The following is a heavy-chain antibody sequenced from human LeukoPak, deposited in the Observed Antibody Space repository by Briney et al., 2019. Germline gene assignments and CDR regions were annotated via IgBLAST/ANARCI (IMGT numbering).Heavy chain of an antibody. CDR3: ARVSGYSSSWCDY. Sequence: GASVKVSCKASGYTFTSYYMHWVRQAPGQGLEWMGWINPNSGGTNYAQKFQGRVTMTRDTSISTAYMELSRLRSDDTAVYYCARVSGYSSSWCDYWGQGTLVTVSS. CDR2: INPNSGGT. CDR1: GYTFTSYY. J-gene: IGHJ4*02. D-gene: IGHD6-13*01. V-gene: IGHV1-2*02.